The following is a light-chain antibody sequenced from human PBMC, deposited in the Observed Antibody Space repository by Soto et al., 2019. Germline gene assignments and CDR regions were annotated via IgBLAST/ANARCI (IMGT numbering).Light chain of an antibody. Sequence: DIQMTRSPSTLSASVGDRVTITCRASQSISSWLAWYQQKPGKAPKLLMYDASNLERGVPSRFSGSGSGTEFTLTISSLQPDDFATYYCQQYISPSTFGQGTKVEIK. CDR2: DAS. CDR1: QSISSW. J-gene: IGKJ1*01. V-gene: IGKV1-5*01. CDR3: QQYISPST.